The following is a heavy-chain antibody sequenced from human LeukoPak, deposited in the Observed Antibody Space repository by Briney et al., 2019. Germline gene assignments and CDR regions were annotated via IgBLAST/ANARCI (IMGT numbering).Heavy chain of an antibody. CDR1: GFDLWRYA. D-gene: IGHD4-23*01. CDR2: ISDGGDGT. J-gene: IGHJ4*02. CDR3: VRXNYGGNSGYHFDF. V-gene: IGHV3-23*01. Sequence: GGSLRLSCAASGFDLWRYAMSWVRLTPGKGLEWVADISDGGDGTHYADSVQGRFTISRDNSKNTVFLQMVSLRAHDTAFYYXVRXNYGGNSGYHFDFWGQGTLVTVSS.